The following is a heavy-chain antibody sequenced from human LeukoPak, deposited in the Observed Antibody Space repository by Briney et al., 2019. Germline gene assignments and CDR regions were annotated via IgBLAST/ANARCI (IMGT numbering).Heavy chain of an antibody. CDR1: GFTFSDYN. CDR2: ISSSSSSI. D-gene: IGHD5-18*01. V-gene: IGHV3-48*01. CDR3: ARAYNRYTYGYNY. J-gene: IGHJ4*02. Sequence: PGGSLRLSCAASGFTFSDYNVNWVRQPPGKGLEWVSYISSSSSSIYYADSVKGRFTISRDNAKNSLYLQMNSLRAGDTAVYYCARAYNRYTYGYNYWGQGPLVTVS.